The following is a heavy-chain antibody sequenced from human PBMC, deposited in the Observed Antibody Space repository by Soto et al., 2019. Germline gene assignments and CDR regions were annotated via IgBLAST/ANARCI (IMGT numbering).Heavy chain of an antibody. Sequence: QVQLVQSGAEVKKPGASVKVSCKVSGYTLTELSMHWVRQAPGKGLEWMGGFDPEDGETIYAQKFQGRVTMTEDTSTDTAYMELSSLRSEDTAVYYCAASTYCSGGSCYSSYYDGMDVWGQGTTVTVSS. CDR2: FDPEDGET. CDR3: AASTYCSGGSCYSSYYDGMDV. J-gene: IGHJ6*02. V-gene: IGHV1-24*01. CDR1: GYTLTELS. D-gene: IGHD2-15*01.